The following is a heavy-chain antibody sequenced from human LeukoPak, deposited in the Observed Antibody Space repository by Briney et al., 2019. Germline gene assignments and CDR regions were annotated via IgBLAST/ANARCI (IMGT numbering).Heavy chain of an antibody. Sequence: GGSLRLSCAASGFIFNNEWMDWVRQAPGKGLEWVANIRADGAEKYYVDSVKGRFTISRDNAKNSLYLQLNSLRVEDTAVYYCSRRLDYWGQGTLVTVSS. CDR3: SRRLDY. J-gene: IGHJ4*02. V-gene: IGHV3-7*03. CDR1: GFIFNNEW. CDR2: IRADGAEK.